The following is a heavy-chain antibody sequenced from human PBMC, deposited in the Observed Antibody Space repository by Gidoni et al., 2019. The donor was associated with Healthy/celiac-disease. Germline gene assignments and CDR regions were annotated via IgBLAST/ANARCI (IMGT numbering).Heavy chain of an antibody. D-gene: IGHD4-17*01. CDR2: INPNSGGT. Sequence: MGWINPNSGGTNYAQKVQGWVTMTRDTSISTAYMELSRLRSDDTAVYYCARSYGDPNYYYYGMDVWGQGTTVTVSS. CDR3: ARSYGDPNYYYYGMDV. J-gene: IGHJ6*02. V-gene: IGHV1-2*04.